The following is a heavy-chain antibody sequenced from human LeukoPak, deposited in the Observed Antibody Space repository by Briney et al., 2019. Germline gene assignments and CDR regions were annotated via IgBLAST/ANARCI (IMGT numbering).Heavy chain of an antibody. CDR3: AAVPLGMQFLDY. Sequence: SVKVSCKASGFTFTSSAMQRVRQARGQRLEWIGWIVVGSGNTNYAQKFQERVTITRDMSTSTAYMELSSLRSEDTAVYYCAAVPLGMQFLDYWGQGTLVTVSS. D-gene: IGHD6-19*01. CDR1: GFTFTSSA. V-gene: IGHV1-58*02. J-gene: IGHJ4*02. CDR2: IVVGSGNT.